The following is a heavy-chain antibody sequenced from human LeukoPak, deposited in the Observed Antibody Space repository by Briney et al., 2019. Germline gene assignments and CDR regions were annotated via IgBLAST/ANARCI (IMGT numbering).Heavy chain of an antibody. D-gene: IGHD3-10*01. V-gene: IGHV4-59*01. Sequence: SETLSLTCTVSGGSISSYYWSWIRQPPGKGLEWIGYIYYSGSTNYNPSLKSRVTISVDTSKNQFSLKLSSVTAADTAVYYCARAHGSGGYYYMDVWGKGTTVTISS. CDR3: ARAHGSGGYYYMDV. J-gene: IGHJ6*03. CDR1: GGSISSYY. CDR2: IYYSGST.